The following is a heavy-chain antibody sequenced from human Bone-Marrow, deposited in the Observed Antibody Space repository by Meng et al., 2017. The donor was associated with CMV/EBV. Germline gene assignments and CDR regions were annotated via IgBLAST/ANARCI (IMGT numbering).Heavy chain of an antibody. J-gene: IGHJ4*02. CDR3: ARGRSDYFDY. V-gene: IGHV3-30-3*01. CDR2: ISYDGSNK. CDR1: GFTFSSYA. Sequence: GGSLRLSCAASGFTFSSYAMHWVRQAPGKGLEWVAVISYDGSNKYYADSVKGRFTISRDNSKNTLYLQMNSLRAEDTAVYYCARGRSDYFDYCGQGTLVTVSS.